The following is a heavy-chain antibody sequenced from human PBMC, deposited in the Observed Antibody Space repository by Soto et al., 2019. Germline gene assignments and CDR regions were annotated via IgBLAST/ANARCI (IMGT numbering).Heavy chain of an antibody. CDR1: GGSFSAYC. V-gene: IGHV4-34*01. CDR3: ARGRVGELLWFGELHNWFDP. D-gene: IGHD3-10*01. Sequence: SDTLSLTAAVYGGSFSAYCWSRIGHPPGKGMVWMGEINHSGSTNYNPSLKSRVTISVDTSKNQFSLKLSSVTAADTAVYYCARGRVGELLWFGELHNWFDPWGQRTLVTVSS. CDR2: INHSGST. J-gene: IGHJ5*02.